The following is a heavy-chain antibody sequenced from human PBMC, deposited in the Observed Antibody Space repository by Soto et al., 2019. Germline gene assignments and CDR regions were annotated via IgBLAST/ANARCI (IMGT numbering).Heavy chain of an antibody. CDR2: IWYDGSNK. CDR3: ARELYCSSTSCYRGYYYYYGMDV. Sequence: QVQLVESGGGVVQPGRSLRLSCAASGFTFSSYGMHWVRQAPGKGLEWVAVIWYDGSNKYYADSVKGRFTISRDNSKNTLYLQMNSLRAEDTAVYYCARELYCSSTSCYRGYYYYYGMDVWGQGTTVTVSS. V-gene: IGHV3-33*01. CDR1: GFTFSSYG. D-gene: IGHD2-2*01. J-gene: IGHJ6*02.